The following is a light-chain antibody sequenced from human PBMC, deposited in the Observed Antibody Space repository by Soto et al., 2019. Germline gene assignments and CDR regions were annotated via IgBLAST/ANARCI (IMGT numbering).Light chain of an antibody. J-gene: IGKJ4*01. CDR2: GAS. V-gene: IGKV3-15*01. Sequence: EIVMTQSPATLSASLGERATLSCRASQSIGTYLAWYQQKPGQGPRLLIFGASTRATGVPARFSGSGSGSEVTLTIISRQYEDFSVYSCRQYNNWPLVTFGGGTKVEVK. CDR1: QSIGTY. CDR3: RQYNNWPLVT.